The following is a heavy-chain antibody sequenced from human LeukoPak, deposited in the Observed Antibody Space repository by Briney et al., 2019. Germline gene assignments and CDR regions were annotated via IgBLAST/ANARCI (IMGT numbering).Heavy chain of an antibody. D-gene: IGHD5-18*01. CDR1: GFTFSTYA. CDR3: ARGYSYGASGFDY. V-gene: IGHV3-23*01. CDR2: ISSGNGGK. Sequence: GGSLRLSCEASGFTFSTYAMTGVRQAPGTGRKWCSAISSGNGGKYYADSVKGRVTISRDDSKNTLYLEMSSLRAEDTAVYYCARGYSYGASGFDYWGQGTLVTVSS. J-gene: IGHJ4*02.